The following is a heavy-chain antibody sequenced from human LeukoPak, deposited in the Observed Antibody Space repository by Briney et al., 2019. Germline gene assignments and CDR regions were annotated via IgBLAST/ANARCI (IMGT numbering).Heavy chain of an antibody. D-gene: IGHD4-11*01. CDR3: ARSYSNYNYYYYMDV. Sequence: PGGSLRLSCAASGFTVSSNYMSWVRQAPGKGLEWVSVIYSGGSTYYADSVKGRFTISRDNSKNTLYLQMNSLRAEDTAVYYCARSYSNYNYYYYMDVWGKGTTVTVSS. V-gene: IGHV3-53*01. J-gene: IGHJ6*03. CDR1: GFTVSSNY. CDR2: IYSGGST.